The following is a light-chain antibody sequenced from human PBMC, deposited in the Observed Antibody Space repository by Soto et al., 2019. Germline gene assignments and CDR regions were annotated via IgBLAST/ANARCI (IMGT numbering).Light chain of an antibody. CDR2: EVS. CDR1: SSDVGGYNY. Sequence: QSVLTQRPSASGSPGQSVAISCTGTSSDVGGYNYDSWYQHHPGKAPKLMIYEVSRRPSGVSDRFSGSKSGNTASLTVSGLQAEDDADYYCSSYSGSSNWVFGVGTKVTVL. J-gene: IGLJ3*02. CDR3: SSYSGSSNWV. V-gene: IGLV2-8*01.